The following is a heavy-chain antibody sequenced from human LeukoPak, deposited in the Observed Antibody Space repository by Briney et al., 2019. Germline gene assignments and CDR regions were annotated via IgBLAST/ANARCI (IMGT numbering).Heavy chain of an antibody. CDR1: GFTFSSYE. D-gene: IGHD6-13*01. V-gene: IGHV3-48*03. Sequence: PGGSLRLSCAASGFTFSSYEMNWVRQAPGKGLEWVSYISSSGSTIYYADSVKGRFTISRDSAKNSLYLQMNSLRAEDTAVYYCARDVYSSSWYSWFDPWGQGTLVTVSS. J-gene: IGHJ5*02. CDR2: ISSSGSTI. CDR3: ARDVYSSSWYSWFDP.